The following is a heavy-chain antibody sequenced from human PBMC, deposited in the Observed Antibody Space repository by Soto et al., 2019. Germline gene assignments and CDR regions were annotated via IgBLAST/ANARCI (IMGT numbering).Heavy chain of an antibody. V-gene: IGHV1-69*13. J-gene: IGHJ6*02. Sequence: GASVKVSCKASGGTFSSYAISWVRQAPGQGLEWMGGIIPIFGTANYAQKFQGRVTITADESTSTAYMELSSLRSEDTAVYYFAREGGSYYDSSGYSPGGMDVWGQGTTVTVSS. CDR1: GGTFSSYA. CDR2: IIPIFGTA. CDR3: AREGGSYYDSSGYSPGGMDV. D-gene: IGHD3-22*01.